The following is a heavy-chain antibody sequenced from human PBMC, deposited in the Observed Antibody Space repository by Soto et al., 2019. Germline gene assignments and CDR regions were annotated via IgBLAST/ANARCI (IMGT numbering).Heavy chain of an antibody. CDR1: GGSISSGGYY. CDR3: ARDRVGHSYGYTDY. D-gene: IGHD5-18*01. Sequence: SETLSLTCTVSGGSISSGGYYWSWIRQHPGKGLEWIGYIYYSGSTYYNPSLKSRVTISVDTSKNQFSLKLSSVTAADTAVYYCARDRVGHSYGYTDYWGQGTLVTVSS. V-gene: IGHV4-31*03. J-gene: IGHJ4*02. CDR2: IYYSGST.